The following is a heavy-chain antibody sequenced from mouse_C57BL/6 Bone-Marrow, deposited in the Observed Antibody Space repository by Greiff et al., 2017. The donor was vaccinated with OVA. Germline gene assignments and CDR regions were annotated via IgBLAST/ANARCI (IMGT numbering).Heavy chain of an antibody. J-gene: IGHJ3*01. CDR1: GFTFSDYY. V-gene: IGHV5-12*01. D-gene: IGHD1-1*01. Sequence: DVQLQESGGGLVQPGGSLKLSCAASGFTFSDYYMYWVRQTPEKRLEWVAYISNGGGSTYYPDTVKGRFTISRDNAKNTLYLQMSRLKSEDTAMYYCARRGTTVVAPVGFGGQGTLVTVSA. CDR2: ISNGGGST. CDR3: ARRGTTVVAPVGF.